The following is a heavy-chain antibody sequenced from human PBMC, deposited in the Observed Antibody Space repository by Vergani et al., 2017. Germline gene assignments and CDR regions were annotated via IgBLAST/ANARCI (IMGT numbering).Heavy chain of an antibody. CDR3: AKVGRAAVAVDAFDI. CDR2: IGGSGGST. Sequence: EVQRLESGGGLVQTGGSLRLSCAASGFTFSSYAMSWVRQAPGKGLGWCSAIGGSGGSTYYADSVKGRFTISRDNSTNTLYLQKNSLRAEDTAVYYCAKVGRAAVAVDAFDIWGEGTMVTVSS. J-gene: IGHJ3*02. CDR1: GFTFSSYA. V-gene: IGHV3-23*01. D-gene: IGHD6-19*01.